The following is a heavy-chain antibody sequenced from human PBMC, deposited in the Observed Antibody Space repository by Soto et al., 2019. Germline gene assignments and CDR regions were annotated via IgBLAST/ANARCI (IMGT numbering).Heavy chain of an antibody. CDR3: ARDRELPHFFDI. CDR2: IWYDGSNK. V-gene: IGHV3-33*01. Sequence: GGSLRLSCAASGFTFSSYGMHWVRQAPGKGLEWVAVIWYDGSNKYYADSVKGRFTISRDNSKNTLYLQMNSLRAEDTAVYYYARDRELPHFFDIWGQGTMVTVSS. J-gene: IGHJ3*02. CDR1: GFTFSSYG. D-gene: IGHD1-7*01.